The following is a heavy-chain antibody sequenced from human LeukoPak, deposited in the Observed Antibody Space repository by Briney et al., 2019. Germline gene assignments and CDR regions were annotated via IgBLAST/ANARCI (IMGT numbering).Heavy chain of an antibody. D-gene: IGHD6-13*01. CDR1: GGSFSGYY. V-gene: IGHV4-34*01. J-gene: IGHJ4*02. Sequence: PSETLSLTCAVYGGSFSGYYWSWIRQPPGKGLEWIGEINHSGSTNYNPSLKSRVTISVDTSKNQFSLKLSSVTAADTAVYYCARRKGRYSSSWYVGTCFDYWGQGTLVTVSS. CDR3: ARRKGRYSSSWYVGTCFDY. CDR2: INHSGST.